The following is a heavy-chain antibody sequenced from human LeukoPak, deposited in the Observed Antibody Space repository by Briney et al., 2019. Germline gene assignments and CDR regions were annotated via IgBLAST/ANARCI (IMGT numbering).Heavy chain of an antibody. V-gene: IGHV3-48*03. J-gene: IGHJ4*02. D-gene: IGHD3-3*02. CDR1: GFTFSSYE. CDR2: ISSSGSTI. CDR3: ARVAFGGFDY. Sequence: GGSLRLSCAASGFTFSSYEMNWVRQAPGKGLEWVSYISSSGSTIYYADSVKGRFTISRDNAKNSLYLQMNSLRAEDTAVYYCARVAFGGFDYWGQGTLVTVSS.